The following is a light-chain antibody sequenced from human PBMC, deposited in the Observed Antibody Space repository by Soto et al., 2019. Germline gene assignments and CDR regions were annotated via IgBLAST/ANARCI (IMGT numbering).Light chain of an antibody. V-gene: IGLV3-21*02. Sequence: SYELTQAPSVSVAPGQTARISCGGNNIGSKSVHWYQQRPGQAPVLVVHDDRDRPSGIPERFSGSNSGNTATLTISRVEAGDEADYYCQVWDSSSDHYVFGIGTKLTVL. CDR3: QVWDSSSDHYV. J-gene: IGLJ1*01. CDR2: DDR. CDR1: NIGSKS.